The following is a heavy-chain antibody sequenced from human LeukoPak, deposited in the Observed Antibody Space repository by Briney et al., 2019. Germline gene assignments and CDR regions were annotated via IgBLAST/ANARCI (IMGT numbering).Heavy chain of an antibody. J-gene: IGHJ5*02. D-gene: IGHD5-24*01. CDR3: ARGDGFKSSCFGP. CDR2: IYSSGGT. Sequence: SETLSLTCTVSGGSISAQYWNWIRQSPGKGLEWIGYIYSSGGTKYNPSFKSRVTISVDTSKRQFSLNLRSVTAADTAVYYCARGDGFKSSCFGPWGQGTLVTVSS. CDR1: GGSISAQY. V-gene: IGHV4-59*11.